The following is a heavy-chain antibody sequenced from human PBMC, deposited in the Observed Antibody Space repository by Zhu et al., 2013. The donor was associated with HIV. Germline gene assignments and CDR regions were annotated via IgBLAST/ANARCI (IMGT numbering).Heavy chain of an antibody. D-gene: IGHD5-18*01. CDR2: IIPIFGTA. CDR1: GGTFSSYA. V-gene: IGHV1-69*06. J-gene: IGHJ6*02. CDR3: ARVGDPSDTAMVSDPSPMNYYYYGMDV. Sequence: QVQLVQSGAEVKKPGSSVKVSCKASGGTFSSYAISWVRQAPGQGLEWMGGIIPIFGTANYAQKFQGRVTITADKSTSTAYMELSSLRSEDTAVYYCARVGDPSDTAMVSDPSPMNYYYYGMDVWGQGTTVTVSS.